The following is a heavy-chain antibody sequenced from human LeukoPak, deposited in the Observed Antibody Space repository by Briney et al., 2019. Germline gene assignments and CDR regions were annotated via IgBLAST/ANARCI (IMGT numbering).Heavy chain of an antibody. CDR1: GGSISSGDYY. V-gene: IGHV4-30-4*01. D-gene: IGHD5-18*01. Sequence: SETLSLTCTVSGGSISSGDYYWSWIRQPPGKGLEWIGYIYYSGSTYYNPSLKSRVTISVDTSKNQFSLKLSSVTAADTAVYYCASSFSRHSYGYRKWGQGTLVTVSS. CDR2: IYYSGST. CDR3: ASSFSRHSYGYRK. J-gene: IGHJ4*02.